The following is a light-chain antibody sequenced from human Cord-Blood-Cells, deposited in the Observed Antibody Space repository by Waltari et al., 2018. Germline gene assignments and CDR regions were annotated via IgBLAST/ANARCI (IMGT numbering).Light chain of an antibody. J-gene: IGKJ3*01. CDR2: DAS. V-gene: IGKV3-11*01. Sequence: ATLSCRASQSVSSYLAWYQQKPGQAPRLLIYDASNRATGIPARFSGSGSGTDFTLTISSLEPEDFAVYYCQQRSNWPPLFTFGPGTKVDIK. CDR3: QQRSNWPPLFT. CDR1: QSVSSY.